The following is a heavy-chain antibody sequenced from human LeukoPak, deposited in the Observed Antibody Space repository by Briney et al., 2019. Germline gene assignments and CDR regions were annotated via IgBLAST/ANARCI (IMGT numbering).Heavy chain of an antibody. CDR2: INWNGGST. CDR1: GFTFDDYS. J-gene: IGHJ6*03. V-gene: IGHV3-20*04. D-gene: IGHD5-24*01. Sequence: PGGSLRLSCAASGFTFDDYSMSWVRQAPGKGLEWVSGINWNGGSTGYADSVKGRFTISRDNAKNSLYLQMNSLRAEDTALYYCARAGWLQFRYYYMDVWGKGTTVTVSS. CDR3: ARAGWLQFRYYYMDV.